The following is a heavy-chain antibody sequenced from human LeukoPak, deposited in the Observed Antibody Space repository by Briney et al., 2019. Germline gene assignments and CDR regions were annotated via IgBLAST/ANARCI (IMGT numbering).Heavy chain of an antibody. V-gene: IGHV3-33*08. J-gene: IGHJ4*02. Sequence: GGSLRLSCAAFGFTFSRYGIQWVRQAPGKGLEWVAVIWYDGSNKYYADSVKGRFTISRDNSKNTLYLQMNSLRAEDTAVYYCARGCSSTSCYGYWGQGTLVTVSS. D-gene: IGHD2-2*01. CDR1: GFTFSRYG. CDR3: ARGCSSTSCYGY. CDR2: IWYDGSNK.